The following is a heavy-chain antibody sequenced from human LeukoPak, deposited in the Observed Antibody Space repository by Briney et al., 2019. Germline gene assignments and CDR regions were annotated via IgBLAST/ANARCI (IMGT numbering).Heavy chain of an antibody. CDR2: ISSSSSTI. CDR1: GFTFSSYS. J-gene: IGHJ4*02. D-gene: IGHD2/OR15-2a*01. V-gene: IGHV3-48*01. CDR3: ARGGLPHRRFPLDY. Sequence: GGSLRLSCAASGFTFSSYSMNWVRQAPGKGLEWVSYISSSSSTIYYADSVKGRLTISRDNAKNSLYLQMNSLRAEDTAVYYCARGGLPHRRFPLDYWGQGTLVTVFS.